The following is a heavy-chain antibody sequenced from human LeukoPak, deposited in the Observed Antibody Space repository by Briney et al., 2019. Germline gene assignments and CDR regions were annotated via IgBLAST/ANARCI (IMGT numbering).Heavy chain of an antibody. CDR1: GYTFTSYY. D-gene: IGHD3-10*01. CDR2: INPSGGST. CDR3: ARSMRVIYGSGSYLSDYYYGMDV. V-gene: IGHV1-46*01. Sequence: ASVKVSCKASGYTFTSYYMHWVRPAPGQGLEWMGIINPSGGSTSYAQKFQGRVTMTRDTSTSTVYMELSSLRSEDTAVYYCARSMRVIYGSGSYLSDYYYGMDVWGQGTTVTVSS. J-gene: IGHJ6*02.